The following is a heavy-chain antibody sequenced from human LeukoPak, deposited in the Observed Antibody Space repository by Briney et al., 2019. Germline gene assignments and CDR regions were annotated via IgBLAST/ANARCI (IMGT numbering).Heavy chain of an antibody. J-gene: IGHJ4*02. V-gene: IGHV1-69*04. CDR1: GGTFSSYA. CDR3: ARDAAYYYDSSGYRRFDY. D-gene: IGHD3-22*01. Sequence: ASVKVSCKASGGTFSSYAISWVRQAPGQGLEWMGRIIPILGIANYAQKFQGRVTITADKSTSTAYMELSSLRSEDTAVYYCARDAAYYYDSSGYRRFDYWGQGTLVTVSS. CDR2: IIPILGIA.